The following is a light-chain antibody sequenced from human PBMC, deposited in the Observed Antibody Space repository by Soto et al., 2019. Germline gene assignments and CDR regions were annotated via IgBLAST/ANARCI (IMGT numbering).Light chain of an antibody. CDR1: QSVSSNY. CDR2: GAS. CDR3: QRYGTSPLA. J-gene: IGKJ4*01. Sequence: EILLPQSPGTLSLSPGERATLSCRASQSVSSNYLAWYQQKPGQAPRLLIYGASSRATGIPDRFSGSGSGTDFTLTISRLEPEDFAVYYCQRYGTSPLAFGGGTKVEIK. V-gene: IGKV3-20*01.